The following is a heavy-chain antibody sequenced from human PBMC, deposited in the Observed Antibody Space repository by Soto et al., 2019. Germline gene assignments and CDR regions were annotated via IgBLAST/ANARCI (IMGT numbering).Heavy chain of an antibody. V-gene: IGHV4-31*03. Sequence: SETLSLTCTVSGGSISSANYYWSWIRQHPGKGLEWIGYIHHSGSPYYNPSLKSRVDISVDTSKNQFSLKLSSVTAAVTAVYYCARAGGCSGGSCFSVNWFDPWGQGTLVTVSS. CDR2: IHHSGSP. D-gene: IGHD2-15*01. J-gene: IGHJ5*02. CDR3: ARAGGCSGGSCFSVNWFDP. CDR1: GGSISSANYY.